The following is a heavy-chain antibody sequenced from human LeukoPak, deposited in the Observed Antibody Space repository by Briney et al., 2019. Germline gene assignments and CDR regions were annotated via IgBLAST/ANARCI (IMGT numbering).Heavy chain of an antibody. Sequence: PGGSLRLSCAASGFAFSTYSMIWVRQAPGKGLEWVSSISSSSSYIYYADSVKGRFTISRDNAKNSLYLQMNSLRAEDTALYYCAREGGSGWYSGWFDPWGQGTLVTVSS. V-gene: IGHV3-21*01. CDR3: AREGGSGWYSGWFDP. J-gene: IGHJ5*02. D-gene: IGHD6-19*01. CDR2: ISSSSSYI. CDR1: GFAFSTYS.